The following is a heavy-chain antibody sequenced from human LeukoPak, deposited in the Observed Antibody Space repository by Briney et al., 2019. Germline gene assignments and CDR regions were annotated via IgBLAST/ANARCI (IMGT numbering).Heavy chain of an antibody. V-gene: IGHV3-7*01. Sequence: GGSLRLSCAASGFTFSSYLMSWVRQAPGRGLEWVANIKQDGSEKYYVDSVKGRFTISRDNAKNSLYLQMNSLRAEDTAVYYCARDYGYYGSGSYDYWGQGTLVTVSS. CDR2: IKQDGSEK. CDR1: GFTFSSYL. D-gene: IGHD3-10*01. CDR3: ARDYGYYGSGSYDY. J-gene: IGHJ4*02.